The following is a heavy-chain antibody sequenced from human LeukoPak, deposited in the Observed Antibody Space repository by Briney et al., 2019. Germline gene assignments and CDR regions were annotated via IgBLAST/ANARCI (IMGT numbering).Heavy chain of an antibody. J-gene: IGHJ5*02. V-gene: IGHV3-11*01. D-gene: IGHD1-1*01. CDR3: ARVGRNWFDP. CDR1: GLTFSDSY. CDR2: ISSSGSAI. Sequence: GGSLRLSCAASGLTFSDSYMIWIRQAPGKGLEWVSYISSSGSAIYYADSVKGRFTISRDNAKNSLSLQMDSLRAEDTAVYYCARVGRNWFDPWGQGTLVTVSS.